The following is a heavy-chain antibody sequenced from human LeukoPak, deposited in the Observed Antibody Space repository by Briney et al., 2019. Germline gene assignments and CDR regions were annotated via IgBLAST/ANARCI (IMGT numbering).Heavy chain of an antibody. CDR2: IFPADSNT. D-gene: IGHD1-14*01. V-gene: IGHV5-51*01. J-gene: IGHJ4*02. CDR1: GYTFTHNW. CDR3: ARHRATGTWSDFDY. Sequence: GESLQISCQVSGYTFTHNWIGWVRQKPGRGLEWLGVIFPADSNTAYNSSFRGQVTISVDKSIDTAYLQWGSLKASDSAIYYCARHRATGTWSDFDYRGQGTVVTVSS.